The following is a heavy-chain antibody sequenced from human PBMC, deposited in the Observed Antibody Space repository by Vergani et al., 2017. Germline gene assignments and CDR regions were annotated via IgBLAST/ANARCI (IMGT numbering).Heavy chain of an antibody. J-gene: IGHJ1*01. Sequence: QVQLVQSGAEVKKPGASVKVSCKASGYTFTGYYMHWVRQAPGQGLEWMGWINPNSGGTNYAQKFQGRVTMTRDTSTSTAYMELSRLRSDDTAVYYCARVMGERGRSSSWYPAEYFQHWGQGTLVTVSS. CDR1: GYTFTGYY. V-gene: IGHV1-2*02. D-gene: IGHD6-13*01. CDR3: ARVMGERGRSSSWYPAEYFQH. CDR2: INPNSGGT.